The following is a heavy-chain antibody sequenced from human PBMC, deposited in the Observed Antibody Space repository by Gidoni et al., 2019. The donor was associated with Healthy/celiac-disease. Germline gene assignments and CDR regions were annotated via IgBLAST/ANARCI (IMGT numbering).Heavy chain of an antibody. J-gene: IGHJ4*02. CDR3: ARVSSSWYGVGTVLDY. CDR2: IYYSGST. V-gene: IGHV4-59*01. D-gene: IGHD6-13*01. Sequence: QVQLQESGPGLVKPSETLSLTCTVSGGSISSYYWSWIRQPPGKGLEWIGYIYYSGSTNYNPSLKSRVTISVDTSKNQFSLKLSSVTAADTAVYYCARVSSSWYGVGTVLDYWGQGTLVTVSS. CDR1: GGSISSYY.